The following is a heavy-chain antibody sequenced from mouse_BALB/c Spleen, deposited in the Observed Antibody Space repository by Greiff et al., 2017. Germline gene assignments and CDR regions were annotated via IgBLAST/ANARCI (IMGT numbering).Heavy chain of an antibody. V-gene: IGHV2-9*02. J-gene: IGHJ3*01. CDR3: ARDREGFAY. CDR1: GFSLTSYG. Sequence: VQLKESGPGLVAPSQSLSITCTVSGFSLTSYGVHWVRQPPGKGLEWLGVIWAGGSTNYNSALMSRLSISKDNSKSQVFLKMNSLQTDDTAMYYCARDREGFAYWGQGTLVTVSA. CDR2: IWAGGST.